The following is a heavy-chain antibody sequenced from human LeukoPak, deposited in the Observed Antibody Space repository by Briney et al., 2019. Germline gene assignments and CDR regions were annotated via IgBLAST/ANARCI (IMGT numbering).Heavy chain of an antibody. J-gene: IGHJ3*02. CDR2: IYYSGST. CDR3: AVRDGSGWEGAFDI. D-gene: IGHD6-19*01. V-gene: IGHV4-30-4*01. Sequence: SETLSLTCTVSGGSISSGDYYWSWIRQPPGKGLEWIGYIYYSGSTYYNPSLKSRVTISVDMSKNQFSLKLSSVTAADTAVYYCAVRDGSGWEGAFDIWGQGTMVTVSS. CDR1: GGSISSGDYY.